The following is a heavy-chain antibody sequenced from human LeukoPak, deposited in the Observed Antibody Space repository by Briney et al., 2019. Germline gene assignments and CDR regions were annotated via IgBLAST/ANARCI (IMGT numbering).Heavy chain of an antibody. CDR1: GFTFDDYA. V-gene: IGHV3-9*01. CDR2: ISWNSGSI. CDR3: AKDNYCSGGSCLGWFDP. J-gene: IGHJ5*02. Sequence: GRSLRLSCAASGFTFDDYAMPWVRQAPGKGLEWVSGISWNSGSIGYADSVKGRFTISRDNAKNSLYLQMNSLRAEDTAVYYCAKDNYCSGGSCLGWFDPWGQGTLVTVSS. D-gene: IGHD2-15*01.